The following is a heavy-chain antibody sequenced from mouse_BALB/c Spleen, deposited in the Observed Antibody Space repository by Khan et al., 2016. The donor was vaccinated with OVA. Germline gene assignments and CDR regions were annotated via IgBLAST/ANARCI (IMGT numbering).Heavy chain of an antibody. CDR3: ERRDYYCHWYFDV. CDR1: GYSITTDYA. D-gene: IGHD1-1*01. Sequence: EVQLQESGPGLVKPSQSLSLTCTVTGYSITTDYAWNWIRQFPGNKLEWMGYISYSGRTSYHPSLKSRFPLIRATSTHQFFLQLNSVTTEDTATYFCERRDYYCHWYFDVWGAGTTVTVSS. V-gene: IGHV3-2*02. CDR2: ISYSGRT. J-gene: IGHJ1*01.